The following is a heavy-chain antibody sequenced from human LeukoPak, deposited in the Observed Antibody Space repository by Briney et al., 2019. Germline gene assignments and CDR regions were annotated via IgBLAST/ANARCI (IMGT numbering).Heavy chain of an antibody. CDR2: IWYDGSNK. CDR1: GFTFSSYG. J-gene: IGHJ4*02. V-gene: IGHV3-33*01. Sequence: PGRSLRLSCAASGFTFSSYGMHWVRQAPGKGLEWVAVIWYDGSNKYYADSVKGRFTISRDNSKNTLYLQMNSLRAEDTAVYYCARDRGGVGATLYWGFGYWGQGTLVTVSS. D-gene: IGHD1-26*01. CDR3: ARDRGGVGATLYWGFGY.